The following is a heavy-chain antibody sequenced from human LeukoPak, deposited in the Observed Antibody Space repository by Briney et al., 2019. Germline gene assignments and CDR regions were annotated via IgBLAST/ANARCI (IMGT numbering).Heavy chain of an antibody. CDR1: GFSVNDFY. V-gene: IGHV3-53*01. CDR3: TRASGYLFYPFDY. Sequence: GSLRLSCVASGFSVNDFYMSWVRQAPGKGLEWVSVLYGGGTTYSTESVNGRFSMSRDTPKNTLYLQINSLRVEDTAVYYCTRASGYLFYPFDYWGQGTLVTVSS. J-gene: IGHJ4*02. CDR2: LYGGGTT. D-gene: IGHD3-10*01.